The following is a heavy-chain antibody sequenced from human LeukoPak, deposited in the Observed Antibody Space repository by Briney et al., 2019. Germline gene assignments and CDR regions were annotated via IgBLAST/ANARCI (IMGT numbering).Heavy chain of an antibody. J-gene: IGHJ3*02. Sequence: ASVKVSCKASGYIFTRYGISWVRQAPGQGLEWMGWISPDNGNTNYAQKFQGRVTMTTDTSTSTAYMDLRSLRSDDAAVYYCATYSSDWLPSSAFDIWGQGTMVTVSS. CDR2: ISPDNGNT. D-gene: IGHD4-11*01. CDR1: GYIFTRYG. V-gene: IGHV1-18*01. CDR3: ATYSSDWLPSSAFDI.